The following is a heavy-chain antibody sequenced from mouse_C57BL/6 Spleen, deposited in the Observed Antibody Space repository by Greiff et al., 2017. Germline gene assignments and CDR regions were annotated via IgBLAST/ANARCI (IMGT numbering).Heavy chain of an antibody. CDR2: IDPSDSET. CDR3: ARWSGSAMDY. J-gene: IGHJ4*01. V-gene: IGHV1-52*01. D-gene: IGHD3-1*01. Sequence: QVQLQQPGAELVRPGSSVKLSCKASGYTFTSYWMHWVKQRPIQGLEWIGNIDPSDSETHYNQKFKDKATLTVDKSASTAYKQLSSLTPEDSAVYYCARWSGSAMDYWGQGTSVTVSS. CDR1: GYTFTSYW.